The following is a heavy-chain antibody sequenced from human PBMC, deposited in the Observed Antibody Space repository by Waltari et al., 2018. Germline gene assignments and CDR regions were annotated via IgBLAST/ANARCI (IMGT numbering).Heavy chain of an antibody. CDR1: GGTFSSYA. J-gene: IGHJ5*02. CDR3: ARDIDYYDSRSSYNWFDP. D-gene: IGHD3-22*01. V-gene: IGHV1-69*10. CDR2: IIPILGIA. Sequence: QVQLVQSGAEVKKPGSSVKVSCKASGGTFSSYAISWVRQAPGQGLEWMGGIIPILGIANYAQKFQGRVTITADKSTSTAYMELSSLRSEDTAVYYCARDIDYYDSRSSYNWFDPWGQGTLVTVSS.